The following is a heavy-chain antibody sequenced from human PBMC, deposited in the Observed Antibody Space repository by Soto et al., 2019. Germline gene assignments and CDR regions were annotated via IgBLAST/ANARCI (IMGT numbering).Heavy chain of an antibody. CDR3: AKGVELDV. J-gene: IGHJ6*04. Sequence: EVLLLESGGGLVQPGGSLRLSCEASGFSFSSFAMNWVRQAPGKGLEWVSAIGDSGASTYYADSVKGRFTISRDNSRNTLYLQLNSRIAEDTAVYSCAKGVELDVWGNGTTVTVSS. CDR2: IGDSGAST. V-gene: IGHV3-23*01. D-gene: IGHD1-26*01. CDR1: GFSFSSFA.